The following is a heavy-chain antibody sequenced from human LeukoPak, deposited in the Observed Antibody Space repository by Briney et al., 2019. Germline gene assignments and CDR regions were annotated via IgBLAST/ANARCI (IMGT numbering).Heavy chain of an antibody. D-gene: IGHD3-22*01. CDR1: GYTFTGYY. CDR2: INPNSGGT. Sequence: ASVKVSCKASGYTFTGYYMHWVRQAPGQGLEWTGWINPNSGGTNYAQKFQGRVTMTRDTSISTAYMELSRLRSDDTAVYYCARVGYYYDSSGYYYPSWGQGTLVTVSS. CDR3: ARVGYYYDSSGYYYPS. V-gene: IGHV1-2*02. J-gene: IGHJ5*02.